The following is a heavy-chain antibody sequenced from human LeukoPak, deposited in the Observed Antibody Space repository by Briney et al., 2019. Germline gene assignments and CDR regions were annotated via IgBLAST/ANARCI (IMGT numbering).Heavy chain of an antibody. V-gene: IGHV3-23*01. Sequence: GGSLRLSCAASGFTFSSYAMSWVRQAPGKGLEWVSAISGSGGSTYYADSGKGRFTISRDNSKNTLYLQMNSLRAEDTAVYYCAKASWRQLWSYYFDYWGQGTLVTVSS. CDR2: ISGSGGST. D-gene: IGHD5-18*01. J-gene: IGHJ4*02. CDR1: GFTFSSYA. CDR3: AKASWRQLWSYYFDY.